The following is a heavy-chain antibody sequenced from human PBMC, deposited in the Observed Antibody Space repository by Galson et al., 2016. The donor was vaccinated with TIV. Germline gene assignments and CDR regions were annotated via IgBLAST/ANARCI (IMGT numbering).Heavy chain of an antibody. J-gene: IGHJ6*02. CDR2: IDSDGGT. D-gene: IGHD2-21*01. CDR3: ARERRHCGNECYLRHYFGMDV. V-gene: IGHV3-66*02. Sequence: SLRLSCAASGITVSDNYLTWVRQAPGKGLEWVSIIDSDGGTHYANSVRGRFSISRDNSQNTLYLQMNTLRPEDTAVYYCARERRHCGNECYLRHYFGMDVWGQGTTVTVSS. CDR1: GITVSDNY.